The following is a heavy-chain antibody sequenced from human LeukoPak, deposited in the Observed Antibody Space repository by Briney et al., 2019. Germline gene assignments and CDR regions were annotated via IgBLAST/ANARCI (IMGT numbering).Heavy chain of an antibody. CDR1: GFTFSSYG. J-gene: IGHJ4*02. CDR3: ARWSPVGATSYYFDY. V-gene: IGHV3-33*01. D-gene: IGHD1-26*01. Sequence: GRSLRLSCAASGFTFSSYGMHWVRQAPGKGLEWGAVIWYDGSNKYYADSVKGRFTISRDNSKNTLYLQMNSLRAKDTAVYYCARWSPVGATSYYFDYWGQGTLVTVSS. CDR2: IWYDGSNK.